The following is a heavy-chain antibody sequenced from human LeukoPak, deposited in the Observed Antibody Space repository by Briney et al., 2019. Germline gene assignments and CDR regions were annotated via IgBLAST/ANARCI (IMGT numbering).Heavy chain of an antibody. J-gene: IGHJ4*02. CDR3: ARDRPYYYDSSGYFPFDY. CDR1: GGSISSYY. Sequence: SETLSLTCTVSGGSISSYYWSWIRQPAGKGLEWIGRIYTSGSTNYNPSLKSRVTMSVDTSKNQFSLKLSSVTAADTAVYYCARDRPYYYDSSGYFPFDYWGQGTLVTVSS. CDR2: IYTSGST. V-gene: IGHV4-4*07. D-gene: IGHD3-22*01.